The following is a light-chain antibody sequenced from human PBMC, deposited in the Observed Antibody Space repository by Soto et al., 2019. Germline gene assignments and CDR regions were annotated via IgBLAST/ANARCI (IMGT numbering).Light chain of an antibody. CDR3: QQYYTTPWT. J-gene: IGKJ1*01. CDR2: WAS. V-gene: IGKV4-1*01. CDR1: QSVLYSSNNKNY. Sequence: DIVMTQSPDSLAVSLGERATINCKSSQSVLYSSNNKNYLAWYQQKPGQPPKALIYWASTRESGVPDRFSGSGSGTDFTLTISSLQAEDVAVYYCQQYYTTPWTFGQGNKGDIK.